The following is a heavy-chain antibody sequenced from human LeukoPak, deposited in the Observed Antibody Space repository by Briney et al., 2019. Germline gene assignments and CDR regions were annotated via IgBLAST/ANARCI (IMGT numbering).Heavy chain of an antibody. Sequence: ASVKVSCKASGGTFSSYAISWVRQAPGQGLEWMGGIIPIFGTANYAQKFQGRVTITADESTSTAYMELSSLRSEDTAVYYCAREGYGSGSDAFDIWAKGQWSPSLQ. D-gene: IGHD3-10*01. CDR2: IIPIFGTA. V-gene: IGHV1-69*01. CDR3: AREGYGSGSDAFDI. J-gene: IGHJ3*02. CDR1: GGTFSSYA.